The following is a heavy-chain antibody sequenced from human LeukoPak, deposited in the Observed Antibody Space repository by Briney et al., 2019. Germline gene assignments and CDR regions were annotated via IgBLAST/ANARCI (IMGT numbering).Heavy chain of an antibody. D-gene: IGHD6-19*01. CDR1: GFTFRDYS. J-gene: IGHJ4*02. CDR3: VKERDRGTDVADDFDF. V-gene: IGHV3-23*01. Sequence: PGASLRLSCVASGFTFRDYSMAWVRQVPGGGREWVSAIARDDYTVYPDPLKGRFTISRDNSRNTLYLQMNGLRAEDTAVYYCVKERDRGTDVADDFDFWGQGTLVTVSS. CDR2: IARDDYT.